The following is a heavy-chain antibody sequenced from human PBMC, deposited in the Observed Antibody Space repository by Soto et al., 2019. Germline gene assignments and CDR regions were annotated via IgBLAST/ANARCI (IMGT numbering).Heavy chain of an antibody. J-gene: IGHJ4*01. V-gene: IGHV3-30*18. CDR2: ISYDGSKK. CDR1: GFTFSSYG. Sequence: QVQLVESGGGVVQPGRSLRLSCAASGFTFSSYGMHWVRQAPGKGLEWVARISYDGSKKVYADSVKGRFTISRDNSKDTLYLQVNSLRAEDTAMFYWAKDEYRGRSFDYWGHGTLVTVSS. D-gene: IGHD1-26*01. CDR3: AKDEYRGRSFDY.